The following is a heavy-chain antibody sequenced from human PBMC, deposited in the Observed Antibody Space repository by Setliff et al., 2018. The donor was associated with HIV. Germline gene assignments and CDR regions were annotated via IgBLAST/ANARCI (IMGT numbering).Heavy chain of an antibody. V-gene: IGHV3-21*01. CDR1: GFTVSSYS. J-gene: IGHJ5*02. Sequence: GGSLRLSCAASGFTVSSYSMNWVRQAPGKGLEWVSSISSSSSYIYYADSVKGRFTISRDNAKNSLYLQMNSLRAEDTAVYYCARDQGNTIFGVVSRGWIDPWGQGTLVTVSS. CDR2: ISSSSSYI. CDR3: ARDQGNTIFGVVSRGWIDP. D-gene: IGHD3-3*01.